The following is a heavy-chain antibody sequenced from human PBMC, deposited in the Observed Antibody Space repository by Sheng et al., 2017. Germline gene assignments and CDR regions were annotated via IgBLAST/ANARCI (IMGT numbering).Heavy chain of an antibody. CDR1: GYTFTSYG. CDR3: AREVWGVGDDSSGYYNTYYFDY. Sequence: QVQLVQSGAEVKKPGASVKVSCKASGYTFTSYGISWVRQAPGQGLEWMGWISAYNGNTNYAQKLQGRVTMTTDTSTSTAYMELRSLRSDDTAVYYCAREVWGVGDDSSGYYNTYYFDYWGQGTLVTVSS. J-gene: IGHJ4*02. D-gene: IGHD3-22*01. CDR2: ISAYNGNT. V-gene: IGHV1-18*01.